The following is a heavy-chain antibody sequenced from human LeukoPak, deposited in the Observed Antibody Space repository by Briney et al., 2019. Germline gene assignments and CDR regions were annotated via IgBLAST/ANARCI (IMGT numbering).Heavy chain of an antibody. V-gene: IGHV4-39*01. CDR1: GGSISSSGYY. D-gene: IGHD6-13*01. Sequence: SETLSLTCTVSGGSISSSGYYWGWIRQPPGEGLEWIGSISYSGATDHNPSLKSRVTISVDTSKNQFSLKLSFVTAADTAVYYCARHRREQQLELFDSWGQGTLVTVSS. J-gene: IGHJ4*02. CDR3: ARHRREQQLELFDS. CDR2: ISYSGAT.